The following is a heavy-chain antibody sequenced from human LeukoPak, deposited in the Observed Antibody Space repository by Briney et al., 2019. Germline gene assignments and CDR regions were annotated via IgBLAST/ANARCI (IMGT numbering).Heavy chain of an antibody. Sequence: GASVKVSCKTSGYTFTNLDINWLQQAPGQGLEWMGWMSPNSGDTGYAQKFQGRVSMTRDIFKSTAYMELSSLRSEDTAVYYCARNTETAIPLPYYFDYWGQGTLVTVSS. J-gene: IGHJ4*02. V-gene: IGHV1-8*01. CDR2: MSPNSGDT. CDR3: ARNTETAIPLPYYFDY. D-gene: IGHD2-21*02. CDR1: GYTFTNLD.